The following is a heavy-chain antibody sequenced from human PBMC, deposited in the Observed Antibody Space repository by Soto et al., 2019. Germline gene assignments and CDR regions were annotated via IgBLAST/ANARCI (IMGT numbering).Heavy chain of an antibody. Sequence: PGGSLRLSCAASGFTFSSYAMSWVRQAPGKGLEWVSAISGSGGSTYYADSVKGRFTISRDNSKNTLYLQMNSLRAEDTAVYYCAKEWALLTYGGYGRVYDYWGQGTLVTVSS. CDR2: ISGSGGST. CDR1: GFTFSSYA. J-gene: IGHJ4*02. D-gene: IGHD5-12*01. CDR3: AKEWALLTYGGYGRVYDY. V-gene: IGHV3-23*01.